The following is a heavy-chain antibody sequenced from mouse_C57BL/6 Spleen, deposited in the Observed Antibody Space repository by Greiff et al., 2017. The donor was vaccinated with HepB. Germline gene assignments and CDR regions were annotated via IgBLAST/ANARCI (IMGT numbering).Heavy chain of an antibody. D-gene: IGHD3-2*02. V-gene: IGHV1-18*01. Sequence: EVQLQESGPELVKPGASVKIPCKASGYTFTDYNMDWVKQSHGKSLEWIGDINPNNGGTIYNQKFKGKATLTVDKSSSTAYMELRSLTSEDTAVYYCASQDSSGYRFAYWGQGTLVTVSA. CDR2: INPNNGGT. CDR1: GYTFTDYN. CDR3: ASQDSSGYRFAY. J-gene: IGHJ3*01.